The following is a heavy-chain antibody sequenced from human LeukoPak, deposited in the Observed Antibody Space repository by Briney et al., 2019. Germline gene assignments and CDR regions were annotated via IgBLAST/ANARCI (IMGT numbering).Heavy chain of an antibody. V-gene: IGHV3-23*01. CDR3: ARVAYYRVTADQITDAFDV. Sequence: GGSLRLSCAASGFTFSSYAMSWVRQAPGKGLEWVSAISGSGGSTYYADSVKGRFTISRDNSNNSLFVQMNSLRAEDTAVYFCARVAYYRVTADQITDAFDVWGHGTVVTVSS. D-gene: IGHD2-21*02. J-gene: IGHJ3*01. CDR1: GFTFSSYA. CDR2: ISGSGGST.